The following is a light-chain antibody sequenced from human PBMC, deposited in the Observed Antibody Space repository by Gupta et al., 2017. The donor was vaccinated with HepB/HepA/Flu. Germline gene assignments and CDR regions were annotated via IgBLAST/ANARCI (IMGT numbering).Light chain of an antibody. J-gene: IGLJ3*02. CDR3: CSDAGSSTSV. CDR1: SSDVGYFNL. V-gene: IGLV2-23*02. Sequence: QSALTQPASVSGSPGQSITISCTGTSSDVGYFNLVSWYQQHPGKAPKLVIYEVSNRPSEISTRFSGSKSGNTASLTISGLQAEDEGDYYCCSDAGSSTSVFGGGTRLTIL. CDR2: EVS.